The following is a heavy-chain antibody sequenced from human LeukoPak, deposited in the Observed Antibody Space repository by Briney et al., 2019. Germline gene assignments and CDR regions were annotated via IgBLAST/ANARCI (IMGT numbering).Heavy chain of an antibody. D-gene: IGHD2-2*01. Sequence: GASVEVSCKASGYTFTSYGISWVRQAPGQGLEWMGWISAYNGNTNYAQKLQGRVTMTTDTSTSTAYTELRSLRSDDTAVYYCARDEGPYCSSTSCYFDYWGQGTLVTVSS. CDR1: GYTFTSYG. V-gene: IGHV1-18*01. CDR3: ARDEGPYCSSTSCYFDY. J-gene: IGHJ4*02. CDR2: ISAYNGNT.